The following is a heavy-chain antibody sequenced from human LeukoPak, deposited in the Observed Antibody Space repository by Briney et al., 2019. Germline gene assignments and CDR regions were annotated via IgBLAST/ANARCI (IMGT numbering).Heavy chain of an antibody. D-gene: IGHD5-18*01. J-gene: IGHJ4*02. CDR2: ISYSGST. CDR3: ARDSYNYGSGSFDY. CDR1: GGSISSSY. Sequence: SETLSLTCTVSGGSISSSYWSWIRQPPGKGLEWIGYISYSGSTNNNPSLKSRVTISVDTSKNQFSLKLNSVTAADTAVYYCARDSYNYGSGSFDYWGQGTLVTASS. V-gene: IGHV4-59*12.